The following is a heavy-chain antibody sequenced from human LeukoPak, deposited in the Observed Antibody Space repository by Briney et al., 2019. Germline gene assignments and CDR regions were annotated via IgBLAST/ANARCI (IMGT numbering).Heavy chain of an antibody. CDR3: ARAHKRNYYDSSGGY. Sequence: ASVKVSCKASGYTFTSYYMHWVRQAPGQGLEWMGIINPSGGSTSYAQKFQGRVTMTRDTSTSTVYMELSSLRSEDTAVYYCARAHKRNYYDSSGGYWGQGTLVTVSS. V-gene: IGHV1-46*01. J-gene: IGHJ4*02. CDR1: GYTFTSYY. CDR2: INPSGGST. D-gene: IGHD3-22*01.